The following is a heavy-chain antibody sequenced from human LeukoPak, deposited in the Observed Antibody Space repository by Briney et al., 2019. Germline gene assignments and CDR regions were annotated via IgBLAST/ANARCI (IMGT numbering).Heavy chain of an antibody. CDR2: INHSGST. V-gene: IGHV4-34*01. D-gene: IGHD6-13*01. J-gene: IGHJ4*02. Sequence: PSETLSLTCAVYGGSFSGYYWIWIRQPPGKGLEWIGEINHSGSTNYNPSLKSRVTMSEDTSKNQFSLNLTSVTAADTAVYYCARARVRIAAGALDYWGQGALVTVSS. CDR1: GGSFSGYY. CDR3: ARARVRIAAGALDY.